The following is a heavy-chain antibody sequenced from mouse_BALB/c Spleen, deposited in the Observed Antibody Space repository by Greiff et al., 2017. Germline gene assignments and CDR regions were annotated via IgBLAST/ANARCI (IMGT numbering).Heavy chain of an antibody. J-gene: IGHJ2*01. CDR1: GFTFSSFG. CDR3: AREGAGSYFDY. V-gene: IGHV5-17*02. CDR2: ISSGSSTI. D-gene: IGHD4-1*01. Sequence: EVQLVESGGGLVKPGGSLKLSCAASGFTFSSFGMHWVRQAPEKGLEWVAYISSGSSTIYYADTVKGRFTISRDNPKNTLFLQMTSLRSEDTAMYYCAREGAGSYFDYWGQGTTLTVSS.